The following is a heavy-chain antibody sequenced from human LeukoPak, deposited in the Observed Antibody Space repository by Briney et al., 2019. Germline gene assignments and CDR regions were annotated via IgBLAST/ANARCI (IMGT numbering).Heavy chain of an antibody. D-gene: IGHD6-13*01. Sequence: GGSLRLSCAASGFTFSSYSMNWVRQAPGKGLEWVSYISSSSSTIYYADSVKGRFTISRDNAKNSLYLQMNSLRAEDTAVYYCARYGSPSSWYVKGVGWFDPWGQGTLVTVSS. CDR1: GFTFSSYS. V-gene: IGHV3-48*04. CDR3: ARYGSPSSWYVKGVGWFDP. CDR2: ISSSSSTI. J-gene: IGHJ5*02.